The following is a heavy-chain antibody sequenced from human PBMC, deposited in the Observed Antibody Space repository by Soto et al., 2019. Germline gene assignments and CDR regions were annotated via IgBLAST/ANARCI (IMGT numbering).Heavy chain of an antibody. CDR3: ARQYSSTWYAWFDP. J-gene: IGHJ5*02. CDR1: GYTFTSYD. CDR2: MNPHSGNT. V-gene: IGHV1-8*01. Sequence: QVQLVQSGAEVKKPGASVKVSCKASGYTFTSYDIYWVRQATGQGLEWMGWMNPHSGNTGYSQNFQGRATMTRNTSISTGYMELSSLRSEDTAGYYWARQYSSTWYAWFDPWGQGTLVTVSS. D-gene: IGHD6-13*01.